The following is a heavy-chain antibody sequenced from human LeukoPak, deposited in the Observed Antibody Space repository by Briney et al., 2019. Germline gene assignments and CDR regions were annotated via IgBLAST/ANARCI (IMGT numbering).Heavy chain of an antibody. CDR3: ARLNGDYGSSRFDH. Sequence: PSETLSLTCTVSGGSISNNDYYWDWIRQPPGKGLVWIGNIYYSGSTYYNPSLKSRVTISVDTSKNQFSLKLSSVTAADTAVYYCARLNGDYGSSRFDHWGQGTLVTVSS. D-gene: IGHD4-17*01. CDR2: IYYSGST. CDR1: GGSISNNDYY. V-gene: IGHV4-39*01. J-gene: IGHJ4*02.